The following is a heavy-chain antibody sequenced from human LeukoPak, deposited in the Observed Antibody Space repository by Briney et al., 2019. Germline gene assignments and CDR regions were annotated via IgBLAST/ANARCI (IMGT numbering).Heavy chain of an antibody. CDR3: ARDGLRSEWSYFDY. Sequence: GASVKVSCKASGYTFDNYGISWVRQAPGQGLEWMGWISGYNRNTKYAQRLQGRVIMTTDTSTSTAYMELRSLRSDDTAIYYCARDGLRSEWSYFDYWGQGTLVTVSS. CDR2: ISGYNRNT. V-gene: IGHV1-18*01. D-gene: IGHD3-3*01. CDR1: GYTFDNYG. J-gene: IGHJ4*02.